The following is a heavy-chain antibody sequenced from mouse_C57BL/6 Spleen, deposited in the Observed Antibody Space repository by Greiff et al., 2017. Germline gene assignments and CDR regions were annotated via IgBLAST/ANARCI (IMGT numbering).Heavy chain of an antibody. CDR1: GFTFSSYG. J-gene: IGHJ3*01. Sequence: EVQLVESGGDLVKPGGSLKLSCAASGFTFSSYGMSWVRQTPDKRLEWVATISSGGSYTYYPDSVKGRFTISRDNAKNTLYLQMSSLKSEDTAMYYCARELAAWFAYWGQGTLVTVSA. CDR3: ARELAAWFAY. CDR2: ISSGGSYT. D-gene: IGHD4-1*01. V-gene: IGHV5-6*01.